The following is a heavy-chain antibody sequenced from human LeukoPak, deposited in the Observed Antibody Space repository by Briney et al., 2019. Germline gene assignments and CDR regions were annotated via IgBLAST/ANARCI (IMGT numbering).Heavy chain of an antibody. CDR2: ISAYNGNT. V-gene: IGHV1-18*01. D-gene: IGHD3-22*01. CDR1: GYTFTSYG. CDR3: ARTYYYDSSGIMNYYYYMDV. J-gene: IGHJ6*03. Sequence: ASVKVSCKASGYTFTSYGISWVRQAPGQGLEWMGWISAYNGNTNYAQKLQGRVTMTTDTSTSTAYMELRSLRSDDTAVYYCARTYYYDSSGIMNYYYYMDVWGKGTTVTISS.